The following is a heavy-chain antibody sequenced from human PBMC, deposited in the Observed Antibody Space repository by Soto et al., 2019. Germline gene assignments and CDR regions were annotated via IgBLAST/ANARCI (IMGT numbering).Heavy chain of an antibody. CDR1: DGSMSSYY. Sequence: PSKTLPLTCTGSDGSMSSYYWSWIRQPPGKELEWIGYIYYSGSTNYNPALKSRVTISVDTSKHQFSLKLSSVTTADTAVYYCARAKRNYYYRMDVWGHGTTVT. D-gene: IGHD6-25*01. V-gene: IGHV4-59*01. J-gene: IGHJ6*02. CDR2: IYYSGST. CDR3: ARAKRNYYYRMDV.